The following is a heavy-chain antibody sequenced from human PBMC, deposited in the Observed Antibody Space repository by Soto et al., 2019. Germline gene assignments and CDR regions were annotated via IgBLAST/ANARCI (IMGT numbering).Heavy chain of an antibody. CDR3: ARVGSETGNREYYYYYGMDV. D-gene: IGHD1-1*01. J-gene: IGHJ6*02. V-gene: IGHV4-34*01. CDR2: INHSGST. Sequence: ASETLSLTCAVYGGSFSGYYWSWIRQPPGKGLEWIGEINHSGSTNYNPSLKSRVTISVDTSKNQFSLKLSSVTAADTAVYYCARVGSETGNREYYYYYGMDVWGQGTTVTVSS. CDR1: GGSFSGYY.